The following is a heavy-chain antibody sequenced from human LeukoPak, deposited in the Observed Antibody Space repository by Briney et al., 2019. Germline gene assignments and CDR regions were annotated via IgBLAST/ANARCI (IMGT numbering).Heavy chain of an antibody. CDR1: GGSISSGGYY. Sequence: SETLSLTCTVSGGSISSGGYYWSCIRQHPGTGLEWIGYMYYSGSTYYNPSLASRVTISVDTSKNQFSLKLSSVTAADTAVYYCAREHVDILTGYYSGYFDYWGQGTLVTVSS. J-gene: IGHJ4*02. CDR2: MYYSGST. CDR3: AREHVDILTGYYSGYFDY. D-gene: IGHD3-9*01. V-gene: IGHV4-31*03.